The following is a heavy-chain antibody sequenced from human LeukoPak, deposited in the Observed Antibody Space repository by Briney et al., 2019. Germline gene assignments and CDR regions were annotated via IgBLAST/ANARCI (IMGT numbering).Heavy chain of an antibody. J-gene: IGHJ4*02. Sequence: PSETLSLTCAVYGGSFSGYYWSWIRQPPGKGLEWIGEINHSGSTNYNPSLKSRVTISVDTSKNQFSLKLSSVTAADTAVYYCVRHKRGSLFREFDNWGQGTLVTVSS. CDR2: INHSGST. V-gene: IGHV4-34*01. CDR3: VRHKRGSLFREFDN. D-gene: IGHD2-21*01. CDR1: GGSFSGYY.